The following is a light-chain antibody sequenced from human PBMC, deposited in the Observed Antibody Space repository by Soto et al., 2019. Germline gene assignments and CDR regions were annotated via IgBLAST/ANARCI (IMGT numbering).Light chain of an antibody. CDR3: GTWDSSLSAYV. V-gene: IGLV1-51*01. CDR1: SSNSGNNY. Sequence: QSVLTQPPSVSAAPGQKVTISCSGSSSNSGNNYVSWYQQLPGTAPKLLIYDNNKRPSGIPDRFSGSKSGTSATLGITGLQTGDEADYYCGTWDSSLSAYVFGSGTKVTV. CDR2: DNN. J-gene: IGLJ1*01.